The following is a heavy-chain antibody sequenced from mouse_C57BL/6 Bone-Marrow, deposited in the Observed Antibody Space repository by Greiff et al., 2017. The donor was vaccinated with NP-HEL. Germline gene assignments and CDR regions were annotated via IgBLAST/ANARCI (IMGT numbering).Heavy chain of an antibody. D-gene: IGHD1-1*01. CDR2: ISYSGST. CDR1: GYSITSDY. V-gene: IGHV3-8*01. CDR3: ARYPHYYGSRGWYFDV. J-gene: IGHJ1*03. Sequence: EVMLVESGPGLAKPSQTLSLTCSVTGYSITSDYWNWIRKFPGNKLEYMGYISYSGSTYYNPSLKSRISITRDTSKNQYYLQLNSVTTEDTATYYCARYPHYYGSRGWYFDVWGTGTTVTVSS.